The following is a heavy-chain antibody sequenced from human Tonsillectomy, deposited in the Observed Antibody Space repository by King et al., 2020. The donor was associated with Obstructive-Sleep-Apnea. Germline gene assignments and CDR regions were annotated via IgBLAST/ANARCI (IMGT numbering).Heavy chain of an antibody. CDR2: INPNSGGT. V-gene: IGHV1-2*02. J-gene: IGHJ4*02. Sequence: QLVQSGAEVKKPGASVKVSCKASGYTFTGYYIHWVRQAPGHGLEWMGWINPNSGGTNYAQRFQGRVTMTRDTSISTAYMELSRLRSDDTAVYYRATVAVATATFYFDYWGQGTLVTVSS. CDR1: GYTFTGYY. D-gene: IGHD4-17*01. CDR3: ATVAVATATFYFDY.